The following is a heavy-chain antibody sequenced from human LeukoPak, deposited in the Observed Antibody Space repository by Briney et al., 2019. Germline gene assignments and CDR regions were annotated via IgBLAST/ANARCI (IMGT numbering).Heavy chain of an antibody. CDR2: ISPNNGNT. J-gene: IGHJ5*02. CDR3: ARTHDWFEP. V-gene: IGHV1-18*01. CDR1: GYTFSSYG. Sequence: ASVKVSCKASGYTFSSYGISWVGQAPGQGLEWMGWISPNNGNTNYAQRLQGRFTMTTDTSTSTAYMELRSLRSDDTAVYYCARTHDWFEPWGQGTLVTVSS.